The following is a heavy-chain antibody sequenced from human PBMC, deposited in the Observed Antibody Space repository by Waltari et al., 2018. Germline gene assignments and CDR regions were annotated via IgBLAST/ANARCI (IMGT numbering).Heavy chain of an antibody. V-gene: IGHV1-2*02. CDR1: GYTFIGYY. D-gene: IGHD7-27*01. CDR3: ARDGPLTGDLFDY. CDR2: INPNNDGT. J-gene: IGHJ4*02. Sequence: QVQLVQSGAEVKKPGASLKVSCKASGYTFIGYYIHWVRQAPGQGPEWMGWINPNNDGTKYAQKFQGRVTMTRDTSISTAYMELSRLTSDDTAVYYCARDGPLTGDLFDYWGQGTLVTVSS.